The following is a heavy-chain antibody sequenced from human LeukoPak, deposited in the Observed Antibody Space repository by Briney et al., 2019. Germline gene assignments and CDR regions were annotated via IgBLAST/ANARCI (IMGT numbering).Heavy chain of an antibody. Sequence: GGSLRLSCAASGFTFSSYWMHWVRQAPGKGPVWVSRINSDGSSTSYADSVKGRFTISRDNAKNTLYLQMNSLRAEDTAVYYCARDRSRLLWFGESDSYYFDYWGQGTLVTVSS. CDR3: ARDRSRLLWFGESDSYYFDY. D-gene: IGHD3-10*01. CDR1: GFTFSSYW. CDR2: INSDGSST. V-gene: IGHV3-74*01. J-gene: IGHJ4*02.